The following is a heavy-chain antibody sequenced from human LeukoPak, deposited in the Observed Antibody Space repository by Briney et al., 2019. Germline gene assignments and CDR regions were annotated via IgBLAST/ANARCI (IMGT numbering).Heavy chain of an antibody. J-gene: IGHJ4*02. CDR3: ARDRGNYFDY. V-gene: IGHV4-59*01. D-gene: IGHD6-13*01. CDR1: GSSISSYY. Sequence: PSETLSLTCTVSGSSISSYYWSWIRQPPGKGLEWIGYISYSGTTNYNPSLKSRVTISVAPSKNQFSLKLRSVTAPDTAVYYCARDRGNYFDYWGQGTLVTVSS. CDR2: ISYSGTT.